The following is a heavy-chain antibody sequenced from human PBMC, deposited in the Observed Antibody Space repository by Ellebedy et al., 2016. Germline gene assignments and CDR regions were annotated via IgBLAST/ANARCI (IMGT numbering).Heavy chain of an antibody. V-gene: IGHV1-69*04. CDR3: AREPTKTYYYDSSGRNIRDWYFDL. J-gene: IGHJ2*01. Sequence: ASVKVSCKASGGTFSSYAISWVRQAPGQGLEWMGRIIPILGIANYAQKFQGRVTITADKSTSTAYMELSSLRSEDTAVYYCAREPTKTYYYDSSGRNIRDWYFDLWGRGTLVTVSS. D-gene: IGHD3-22*01. CDR1: GGTFSSYA. CDR2: IIPILGIA.